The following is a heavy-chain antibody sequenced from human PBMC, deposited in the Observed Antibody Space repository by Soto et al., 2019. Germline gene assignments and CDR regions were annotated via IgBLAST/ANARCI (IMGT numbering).Heavy chain of an antibody. J-gene: IGHJ4*02. Sequence: GASVKVFCKASGFTFTSSAVQWVRQARGQRLEWIGWIVVGSGNTNYAQKFQERVTITRDMSTSTAYMELSSLRSEDTAVYYCAVYDSSGYYHDYWGQGTLVTVSS. CDR2: IVVGSGNT. D-gene: IGHD3-22*01. CDR1: GFTFTSSA. CDR3: AVYDSSGYYHDY. V-gene: IGHV1-58*01.